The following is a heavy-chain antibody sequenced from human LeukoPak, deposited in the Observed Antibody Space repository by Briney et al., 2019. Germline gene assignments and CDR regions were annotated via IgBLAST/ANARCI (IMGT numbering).Heavy chain of an antibody. CDR3: ARSGGLWLLTYYFDY. CDR2: IYYSGST. D-gene: IGHD3-22*01. Sequence: SETLSHTCTVSGYSISSGYYWGWVRQPPGKGLEWVGSIYYSGSTYYNPSLKSRVTISVDTSKNQLSLKLSSVTAADTAVYFCARSGGLWLLTYYFDYWGQGTLVTVSS. V-gene: IGHV4-38-2*02. J-gene: IGHJ4*02. CDR1: GYSISSGYY.